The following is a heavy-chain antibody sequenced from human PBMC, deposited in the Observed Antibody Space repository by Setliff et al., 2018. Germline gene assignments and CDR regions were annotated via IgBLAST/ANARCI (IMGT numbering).Heavy chain of an antibody. CDR1: GFTFSSYS. CDR2: ISSSSSTI. CDR3: ARDYTYYDFWSGPSSDAFDI. J-gene: IGHJ3*02. V-gene: IGHV3-48*01. Sequence: ASGFTFSSYSMTWVRQAPGKGLEWVSYISSSSSTIYYADSVKGRFTISRDNAKNSLYLQMNSLRAEDTAVYYCARDYTYYDFWSGPSSDAFDIWGQGTMVTVSS. D-gene: IGHD3-3*01.